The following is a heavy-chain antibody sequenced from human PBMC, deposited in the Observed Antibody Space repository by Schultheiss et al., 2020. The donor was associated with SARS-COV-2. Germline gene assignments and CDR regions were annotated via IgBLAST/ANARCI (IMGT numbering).Heavy chain of an antibody. J-gene: IGHJ4*02. Sequence: GSLRLSCAASGFTFSSYAMSWVRQAPGKGLEWIGEINHSGSTNYNPSLKSRVTISVDTSKNQFSLKLSSVTAADTAVYYCARGIAAADYWGQGTLVTVSS. CDR1: GFTFSSYA. CDR3: ARGIAAADY. CDR2: INHSGST. D-gene: IGHD6-13*01. V-gene: IGHV4-34*01.